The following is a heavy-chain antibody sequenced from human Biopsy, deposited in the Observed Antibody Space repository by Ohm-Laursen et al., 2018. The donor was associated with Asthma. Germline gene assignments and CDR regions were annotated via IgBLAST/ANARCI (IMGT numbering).Heavy chain of an antibody. CDR1: GGSVSSGSYY. CDR3: ARVPTTRRYFDL. Sequence: GTLSLTCTVSGGSVSSGSYYWSWIRQPPGKGLAWVSYISYSGSTDYNPALKSRLTISMDTSKNQFSLKLSSVTAADTAVYYCARVPTTRRYFDLWGRGTLVTVSS. V-gene: IGHV4-61*01. D-gene: IGHD2-15*01. J-gene: IGHJ2*01. CDR2: ISYSGST.